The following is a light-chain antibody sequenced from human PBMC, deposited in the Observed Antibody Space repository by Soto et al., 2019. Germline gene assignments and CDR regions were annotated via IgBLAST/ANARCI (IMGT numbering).Light chain of an antibody. Sequence: EIMMTQSPGTLSASPGERATLSCRAIQSVSSNLAWYQQKPGQAPRLLIYAVSTRATGITARYSGNGSGTEFTLTISGRQSEDFAVYYCQQYNKWPLTFGQGTEVEIK. J-gene: IGKJ1*01. V-gene: IGKV3-15*01. CDR1: QSVSSN. CDR3: QQYNKWPLT. CDR2: AVS.